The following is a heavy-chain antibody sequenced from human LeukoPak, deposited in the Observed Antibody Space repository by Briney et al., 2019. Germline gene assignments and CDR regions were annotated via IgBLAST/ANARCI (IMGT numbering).Heavy chain of an antibody. CDR3: ARESLYYDILAGYYRRSSLGLYYFDY. V-gene: IGHV1-18*01. CDR2: ISAYNGNT. D-gene: IGHD3-9*01. Sequence: GASVKVSCKASGYTFTSYGISWVRQAPGQGLEWMGWISAYNGNTNYAQKFQGRVTMTRDMSTSTVYMELSSLRSEDTAVYYCARESLYYDILAGYYRRSSLGLYYFDYWGQGTLVTVSS. J-gene: IGHJ4*02. CDR1: GYTFTSYG.